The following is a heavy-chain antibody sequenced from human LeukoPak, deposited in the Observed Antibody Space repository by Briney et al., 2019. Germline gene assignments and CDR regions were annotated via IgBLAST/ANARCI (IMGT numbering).Heavy chain of an antibody. Sequence: PGGSLRLPCAASGFTFRSYALNWVGQAPGKGLEWVSAISGTGDSPHYADSLKGRFTISRDNSKNTLYLQMNSLRAEDTAFYYCAKDIGWFDPWGQGTLVTVSS. J-gene: IGHJ5*02. V-gene: IGHV3-23*01. CDR3: AKDIGWFDP. CDR2: ISGTGDSP. CDR1: GFTFRSYA.